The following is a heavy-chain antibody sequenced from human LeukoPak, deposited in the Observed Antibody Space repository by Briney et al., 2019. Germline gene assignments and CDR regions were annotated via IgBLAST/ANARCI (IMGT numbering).Heavy chain of an antibody. J-gene: IGHJ4*02. CDR3: ARDRSGSYCNY. D-gene: IGHD1-26*01. CDR1: GFTFSSYS. V-gene: IGHV3-21*01. Sequence: PGGSLRLSCAASGFTFSSYSMNWVRQAPGEGLEWVLSISSSSSYIYYADSVKGRFTISRDNAKNSLYLQMNSLRAEDTAVYYCARDRSGSYCNYWGQGALVTVSS. CDR2: ISSSSSYI.